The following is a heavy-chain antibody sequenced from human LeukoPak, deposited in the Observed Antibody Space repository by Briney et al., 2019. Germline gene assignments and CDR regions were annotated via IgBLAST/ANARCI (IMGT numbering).Heavy chain of an antibody. CDR3: ARARHYGSGSYYYYYYMDV. CDR2: IKQDGSEK. Sequence: GGSLRLSCAASGFIFSDYGMHWVRQAPGKGLEWVANIKQDGSEKYYVDSVKGRFTISRVNAKNSLYLQMNSLRAEDTAVYYCARARHYGSGSYYYYYYMDVWGKGTTVTISS. CDR1: GFIFSDYG. J-gene: IGHJ6*03. D-gene: IGHD3-10*01. V-gene: IGHV3-7*01.